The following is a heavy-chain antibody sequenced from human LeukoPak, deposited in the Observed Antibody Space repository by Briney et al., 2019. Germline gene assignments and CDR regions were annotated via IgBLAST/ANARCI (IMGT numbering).Heavy chain of an antibody. CDR3: AKGSGDSTGYYYDYYYFYMDV. V-gene: IGHV3-48*04. D-gene: IGHD3-22*01. CDR1: GFIFNDYS. Sequence: PGGSLRLSCVGSGFIFNDYSMNWVRQAPGKGPEWVSYISSRSSTIYYADSVKGRFTISRDNSKNTLYLQMHSLRAEDTAIYYCAKGSGDSTGYYYDYYYFYMDVWGKGTTVTVSS. J-gene: IGHJ6*03. CDR2: ISSRSSTI.